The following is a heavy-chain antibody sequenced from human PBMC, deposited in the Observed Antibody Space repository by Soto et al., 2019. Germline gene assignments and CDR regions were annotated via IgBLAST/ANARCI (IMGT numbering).Heavy chain of an antibody. CDR2: ISAYNGNT. CDR3: ARDKGIAARLRWVGYYYYGMDV. J-gene: IGHJ6*02. Sequence: GASVKVSCKASGYTFTSYGISWVRQAPGQGLEWMGWISAYNGNTNYAQKLQGRVTMTTDTSTSTAYMELRSLRSDDTAVYYCARDKGIAARLRWVGYYYYGMDVWGQGTTVTVSS. V-gene: IGHV1-18*04. D-gene: IGHD6-6*01. CDR1: GYTFTSYG.